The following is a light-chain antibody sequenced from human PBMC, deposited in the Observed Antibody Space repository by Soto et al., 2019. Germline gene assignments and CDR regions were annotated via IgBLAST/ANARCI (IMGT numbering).Light chain of an antibody. Sequence: QSALTQPASVSGSPGQSITISCTGTSSDVGSYNLVSWYQQHPGKAPKLMIYEGSKRPSGVSNRFSGSKSGNTASLTISGLQAEDEADYYCCSYAGSSTSVVFGGGTKLNV. V-gene: IGLV2-23*01. J-gene: IGLJ2*01. CDR2: EGS. CDR1: SSDVGSYNL. CDR3: CSYAGSSTSVV.